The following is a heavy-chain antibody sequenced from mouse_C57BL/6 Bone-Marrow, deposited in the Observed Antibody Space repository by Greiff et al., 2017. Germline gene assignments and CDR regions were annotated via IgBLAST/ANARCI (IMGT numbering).Heavy chain of an antibody. CDR2: IYPGGGYT. CDR1: GYTFTNYW. V-gene: IGHV1-63*01. D-gene: IGHD2-5*01. CDR3: AVYYSNDWYFDV. J-gene: IGHJ1*03. Sequence: VQLQQPGAELVKPGASVKMSCKASGYTFTNYWIGWAKQRPGHGLEWIGDIYPGGGYTNYNEKFKGKATLTADTSSSTSYMQFSSLASEDSAIYYCAVYYSNDWYFDVWGTGTTVTVSS.